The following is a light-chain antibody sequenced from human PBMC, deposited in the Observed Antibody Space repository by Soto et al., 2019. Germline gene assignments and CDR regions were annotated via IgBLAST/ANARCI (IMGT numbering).Light chain of an antibody. CDR2: EVS. CDR1: SSDVGGYNY. Sequence: QSALTQPASVSGSPGQSITISCTGTSSDVGGYNYVSWYQHHPGKAPKLVIYEVSNRPSGASNRFSGSKSGNTASLTISGLQAEDEADYYCSSYTGGGVVFGGGTQLTVL. V-gene: IGLV2-14*01. J-gene: IGLJ2*01. CDR3: SSYTGGGVV.